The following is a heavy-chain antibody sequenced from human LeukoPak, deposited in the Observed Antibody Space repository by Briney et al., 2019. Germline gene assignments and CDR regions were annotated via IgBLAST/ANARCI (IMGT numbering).Heavy chain of an antibody. Sequence: ASVKVSCKASGYTFTSYGISWVRQAPRQGLEWMGWISAYNGNTNYAQKLQGRVTMTTDTSTSTAYMELRSLRSDDTAVYYCARGGVVPAAMYYYGMDVWGQGTTVTVSS. V-gene: IGHV1-18*01. CDR3: ARGGVVPAAMYYYGMDV. J-gene: IGHJ6*02. CDR1: GYTFTSYG. D-gene: IGHD2-2*01. CDR2: ISAYNGNT.